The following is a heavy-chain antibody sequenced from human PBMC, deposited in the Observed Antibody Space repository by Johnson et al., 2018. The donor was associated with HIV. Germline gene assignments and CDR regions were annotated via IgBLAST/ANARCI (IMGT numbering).Heavy chain of an antibody. Sequence: VQVVESGGGLIQPGGSLRLSCAASGFTVSSNYMSWVRQAPGKGLAWVSVIYSGGSTYYADSVKGRFTISRDNSKNSPYLQMNSLRTEDTALYYCAKDKGSSINSDAFDIWGQGTIVTVSS. D-gene: IGHD6-13*01. CDR1: GFTVSSNY. J-gene: IGHJ3*02. CDR3: AKDKGSSINSDAFDI. CDR2: IYSGGST. V-gene: IGHV3-53*01.